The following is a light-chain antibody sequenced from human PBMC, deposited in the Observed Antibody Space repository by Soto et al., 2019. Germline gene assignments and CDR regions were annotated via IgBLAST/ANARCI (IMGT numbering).Light chain of an antibody. J-gene: IGKJ2*01. CDR1: QSISSW. CDR2: DAS. V-gene: IGKV1-5*01. Sequence: DIQMTQSPSTLSASVGDRVTITCRASQSISSWLAWYQQKPGKAPKLLIYDASSLESGVPSRFSGSGSGTEFTLTISSRQPDDFATYYCQQYNSYSPMYTFGQGTKLEIK. CDR3: QQYNSYSPMYT.